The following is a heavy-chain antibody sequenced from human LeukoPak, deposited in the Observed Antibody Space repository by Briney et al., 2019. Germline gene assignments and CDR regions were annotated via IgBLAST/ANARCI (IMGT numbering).Heavy chain of an antibody. J-gene: IGHJ4*02. CDR3: ARDEDASVVVVAATPFDY. D-gene: IGHD2-15*01. CDR1: GFTFSSYS. Sequence: PGGSLRLSCAASGFTFSSYSMNWVRQAPGKGLEWVSSISSSSSCIYYADSVKGRFTISRDNAKNSLYLQMNSLRAEDTAVYYCARDEDASVVVVAATPFDYWGQGTLVTVSS. V-gene: IGHV3-21*01. CDR2: ISSSSSCI.